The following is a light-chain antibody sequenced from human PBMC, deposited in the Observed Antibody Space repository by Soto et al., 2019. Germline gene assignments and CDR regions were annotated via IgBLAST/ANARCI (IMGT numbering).Light chain of an antibody. Sequence: EIVLTQSPGTLSLSPGERATLSCRASQSVSSNFLAWYQQKPGQAPRLLIYGSSNRATGIPDRFSGSGSGVDFTLTVSRLEPEDFAVYYCQQYGTSPRTFGGGTKVDIK. CDR2: GSS. CDR1: QSVSSNF. J-gene: IGKJ4*01. V-gene: IGKV3-20*01. CDR3: QQYGTSPRT.